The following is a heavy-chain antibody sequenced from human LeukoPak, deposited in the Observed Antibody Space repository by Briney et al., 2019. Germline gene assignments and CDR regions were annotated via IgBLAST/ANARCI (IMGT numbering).Heavy chain of an antibody. D-gene: IGHD2-2*01. V-gene: IGHV4-34*01. J-gene: IGHJ4*02. CDR3: ARGKYCSTTTCYSARRYFDF. CDR1: GWAFSNYF. Sequence: SETLSLTCAVSGWAFSNYFLTWIRQPPGKGLEWIAEINDSGSTNSNSSLRSRVAISLDTSKNQFSLRLTSVTAADTAVYYCARGKYCSTTTCYSARRYFDFWGQGTLVTVSS. CDR2: INDSGST.